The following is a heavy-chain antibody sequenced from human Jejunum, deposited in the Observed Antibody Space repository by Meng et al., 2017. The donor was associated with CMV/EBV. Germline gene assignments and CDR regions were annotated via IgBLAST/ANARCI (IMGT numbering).Heavy chain of an antibody. Sequence: CKASGYGFDSYWIAWVRQMPGKDFEYLGIIYPRASDTKYSPSFQGRVTISADKSSTTAYLQWRSLKTSDTAIYYCARLRGSGRHFDYWGQGTLVTVSS. CDR2: IYPRASDT. D-gene: IGHD3-10*01. J-gene: IGHJ4*02. V-gene: IGHV5-51*01. CDR3: ARLRGSGRHFDY. CDR1: GYGFDSYW.